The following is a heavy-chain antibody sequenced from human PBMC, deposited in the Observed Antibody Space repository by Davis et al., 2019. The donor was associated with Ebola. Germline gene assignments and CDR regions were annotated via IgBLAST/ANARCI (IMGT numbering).Heavy chain of an antibody. CDR1: GYSFTSYW. D-gene: IGHD6-13*01. J-gene: IGHJ4*02. V-gene: IGHV5-10-1*01. CDR3: ASGDSSSWYGGVY. CDR2: IDPSDSYT. Sequence: PGGSLRLSCKGSGYSFTSYWISWVRQMPGKGLEWMGRIDPSDSYTNYSPSFQGHVTISADKSISTAYLQWSSLKASDTAMYYCASGDSSSWYGGVYWGQGTLVTVSS.